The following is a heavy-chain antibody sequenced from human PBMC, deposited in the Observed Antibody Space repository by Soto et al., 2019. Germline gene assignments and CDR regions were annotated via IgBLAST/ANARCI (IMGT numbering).Heavy chain of an antibody. CDR1: GFSLSTEKMR. D-gene: IGHD5-12*01. V-gene: IGHV2-70*04. J-gene: IGHJ6*02. CDR3: ARSTRLHFFAMDV. CDR2: IDWDDNK. Sequence: SGPTLVNPTQTLRLTCNFSGFSLSTEKMRLSWIRQSPGKALECLARIDWDDNKFYRTSLKTRLTIPKETSKDQVVLTMTNMDPVDSGTYYCARSTRLHFFAMDVWGQGTTVTVSS.